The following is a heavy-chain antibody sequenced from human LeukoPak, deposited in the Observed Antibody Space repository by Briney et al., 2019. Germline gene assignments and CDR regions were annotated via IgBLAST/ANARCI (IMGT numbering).Heavy chain of an antibody. CDR3: ARAGGYYYGSGYMDV. CDR1: GGSFSGYY. V-gene: IGHV4-34*01. D-gene: IGHD3-10*01. J-gene: IGHJ6*03. Sequence: SETLSLTCAVYGGSFSGYYWSWIRQPPGKGLEWIGEINHSGSTNYNPSLKSRVTISVDTSKNQFSLKLSSVTAAGTAVYYCARAGGYYYGSGYMDVWGKGTTVTVSS. CDR2: INHSGST.